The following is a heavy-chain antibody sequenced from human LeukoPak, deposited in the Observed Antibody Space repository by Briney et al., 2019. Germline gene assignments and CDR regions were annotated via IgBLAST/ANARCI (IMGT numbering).Heavy chain of an antibody. Sequence: ASVKVSCKASGYTFTSYGISWVRQAPGQGLEWMGWISAYNGNTNYAQKFQGRVTMTTDTSTSTVYMKLRSLRSDDTAVYYCARDDNYGSGQPDDWGQGTLVTVSS. V-gene: IGHV1-18*01. J-gene: IGHJ4*02. D-gene: IGHD3-10*01. CDR1: GYTFTSYG. CDR2: ISAYNGNT. CDR3: ARDDNYGSGQPDD.